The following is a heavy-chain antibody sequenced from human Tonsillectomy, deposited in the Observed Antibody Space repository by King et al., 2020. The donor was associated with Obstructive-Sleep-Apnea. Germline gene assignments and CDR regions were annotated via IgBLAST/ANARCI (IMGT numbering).Heavy chain of an antibody. CDR2: IYYSGST. V-gene: IGHV4-31*03. Sequence: QLQESGPGLVKPSQTLSLTCTVSGGSISRGGYYWSWIRQHPGKGLEWIGDIYYSGSTYYNPSLKSRVTISVDTSKNQFSLKLSSVTAADTAVYYCARAGSWETVPDFDYWGQGTLVTVSS. J-gene: IGHJ4*02. CDR3: ARAGSWETVPDFDY. D-gene: IGHD1-26*01. CDR1: GGSISRGGYY.